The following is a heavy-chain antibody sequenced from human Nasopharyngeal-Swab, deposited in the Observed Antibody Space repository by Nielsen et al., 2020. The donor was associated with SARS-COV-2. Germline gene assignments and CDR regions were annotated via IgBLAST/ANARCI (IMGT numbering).Heavy chain of an antibody. Sequence: SETLSLTCTVSGGSISSYYWSWIRQPPGKGLEWIGYIYYSGSTNYNPSLKSRVTISVDTSKNQFSLTLSSVTAADTAVYYCARGGSYYDILTGYLAFDYWGQGTLVTVSS. J-gene: IGHJ4*02. CDR3: ARGGSYYDILTGYLAFDY. CDR1: GGSISSYY. CDR2: IYYSGST. V-gene: IGHV4-59*13. D-gene: IGHD3-9*01.